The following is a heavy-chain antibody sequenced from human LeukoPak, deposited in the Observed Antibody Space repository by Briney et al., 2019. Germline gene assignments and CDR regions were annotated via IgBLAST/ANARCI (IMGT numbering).Heavy chain of an antibody. Sequence: SETLSLTCTVSGGSIRTYHWSWIRQPAGKGLEWIGRIYTSGSTNYNPSLKSRVTMSVDTSKNQFSLKLSSVTAADTAVYYCARGHNHGYSYGYVRAQGAFDIWGQGTMVTVSS. CDR3: ARGHNHGYSYGYVRAQGAFDI. CDR2: IYTSGST. CDR1: GGSIRTYH. J-gene: IGHJ3*02. V-gene: IGHV4-4*07. D-gene: IGHD5-18*01.